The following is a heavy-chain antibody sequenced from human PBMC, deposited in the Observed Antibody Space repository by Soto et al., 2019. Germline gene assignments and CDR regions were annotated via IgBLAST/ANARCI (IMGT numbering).Heavy chain of an antibody. V-gene: IGHV1-46*01. CDR2: INPNTGSA. CDR1: GYAFTSYY. CDR3: ARDPNLSLTFHYYGMDV. Sequence: QVQLMQSGAEVKKPGASVKVSCKASGYAFTSYYIHWVRQARGQGLEWMGIINPNTGSASYARMFQGRVAMTRDTSTSTVYMEVSSLRSEDTAVYYCARDPNLSLTFHYYGMDVWGQGTTVTVSS. J-gene: IGHJ6*02.